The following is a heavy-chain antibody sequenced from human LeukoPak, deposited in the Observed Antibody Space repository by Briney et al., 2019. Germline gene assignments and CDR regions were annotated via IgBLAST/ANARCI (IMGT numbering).Heavy chain of an antibody. CDR1: GGSISSYY. V-gene: IGHV4-59*01. CDR3: AREGVDYYFDY. CDR2: IYYSGST. D-gene: IGHD3-9*01. J-gene: IGHJ4*02. Sequence: SETLSLTCTVSGGSISSYYWSWIRQPPGKGLEWIGYIYYSGSTNYNPSLKSRVTISVDTSENQFSLKLSSVTAADTAVYYCAREGVDYYFDYWGQGTLVTVSS.